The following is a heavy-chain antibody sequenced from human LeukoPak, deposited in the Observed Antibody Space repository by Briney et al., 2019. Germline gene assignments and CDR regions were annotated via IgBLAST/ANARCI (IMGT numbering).Heavy chain of an antibody. CDR3: ARAARPAGVAANVQSN. V-gene: IGHV3-48*01. J-gene: IGHJ4*02. D-gene: IGHD6-13*01. CDR2: ISSSSSNI. CDR1: GLTFSSYS. Sequence: GGSLRLSCAAPGLTFSSYSMNWVRQAPGKGLEWVSYISSSSSNIYSADSVKGRFTISRDNAKNSLYLQMNSLRAEDTAVYYCARAARPAGVAANVQSNWGQGTLVTVSS.